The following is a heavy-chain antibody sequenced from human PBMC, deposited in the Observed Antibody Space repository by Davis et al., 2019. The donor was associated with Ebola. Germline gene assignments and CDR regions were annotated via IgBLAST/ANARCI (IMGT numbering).Heavy chain of an antibody. V-gene: IGHV1-3*01. Sequence: AASVKVSCKASGYTFTRYTMHWVRQAPGQRLEWMGWINVGNGDTKYSPRFQGRVTFTTDASASIVYMELLSLISEDTALYYCARGDGSAYAPPAPWGQGTLVIVSS. D-gene: IGHD3-16*01. CDR3: ARGDGSAYAPPAP. J-gene: IGHJ5*02. CDR2: INVGNGDT. CDR1: GYTFTRYT.